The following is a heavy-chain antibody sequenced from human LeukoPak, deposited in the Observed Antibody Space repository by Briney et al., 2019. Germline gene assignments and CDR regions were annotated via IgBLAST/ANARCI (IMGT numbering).Heavy chain of an antibody. Sequence: GGSLRLSCAASGFTFSSYSMNWVRQAPGKGLEWVSAISGSGGSTYYADSVKGRFTISRDNSKNTLYLQMNSLRAEDTAVYYCAKDERYCSSTSCYFDCWGQGTLVPVSS. D-gene: IGHD2-2*01. CDR3: AKDERYCSSTSCYFDC. V-gene: IGHV3-23*01. CDR1: GFTFSSYS. J-gene: IGHJ4*02. CDR2: ISGSGGST.